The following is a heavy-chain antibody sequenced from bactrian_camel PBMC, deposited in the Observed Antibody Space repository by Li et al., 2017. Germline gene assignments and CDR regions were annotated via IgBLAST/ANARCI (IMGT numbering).Heavy chain of an antibody. CDR1: GFLSHDCV. J-gene: IGHJ4*01. Sequence: VQLVESGGGLVQPGGSLRLSCTAPGFLSHDCVIEYDRQATGKQREYVSSISPDGSSTYRSTVKGRFTISIDKSRDTVYLQMDSLKPEDTAMYYCTKDRSYGTRNWVQSTRGQGTQVTVS. CDR2: ISPDGSS. V-gene: IGHV3S53*01. D-gene: IGHD3*01. CDR3: TKDRSYGTRNWVQST.